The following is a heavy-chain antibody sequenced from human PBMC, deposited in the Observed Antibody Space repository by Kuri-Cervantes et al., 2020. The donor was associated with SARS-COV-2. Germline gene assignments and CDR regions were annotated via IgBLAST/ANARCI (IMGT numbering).Heavy chain of an antibody. CDR2: INHSGST. D-gene: IGHD6-19*01. CDR1: GGSFSGYY. J-gene: IGHJ6*02. V-gene: IGHV4-34*01. Sequence: SETLSLTCAVYGGSFSGYYWSWIRQPPGKGLEWIGEINHSGSTNYNPSLKSRVTISVDTSKNQFSLKLSSVTAADTAVYYCARVQWQGNYYYGMDVWGQGTTVTVSS. CDR3: ARVQWQGNYYYGMDV.